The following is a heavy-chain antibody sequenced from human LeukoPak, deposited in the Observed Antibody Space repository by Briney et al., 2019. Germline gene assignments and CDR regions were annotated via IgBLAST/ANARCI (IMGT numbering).Heavy chain of an antibody. CDR3: ATGYTYASNWFDP. V-gene: IGHV3-74*01. Sequence: GGSLRLSCAAPGFTFSNYWMHSVRQAPGKGLVWVSCINNDGSRTIYADSVKGRFTITRDNAKNTLYLQMNSLRADDTAVYYCATGYTYASNWFDPWGQGTLVTVSS. D-gene: IGHD5-18*01. CDR1: GFTFSNYW. J-gene: IGHJ5*02. CDR2: INNDGSRT.